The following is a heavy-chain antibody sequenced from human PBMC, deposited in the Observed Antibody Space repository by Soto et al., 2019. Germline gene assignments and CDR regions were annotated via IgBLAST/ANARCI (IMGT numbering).Heavy chain of an antibody. J-gene: IGHJ2*01. D-gene: IGHD7-27*01. CDR2: IYYSGST. V-gene: IGHV4-31*03. CDR3: ARIRPSWWYFDL. Sequence: QVQLQESGPGLVKPSQTLSLTCTVSGGSISSGGYYWSWIRQHPGKGLEWIGYIYYSGSTYYNPSLNRRVTRSVHTSKNQFSLKLSSVAAADTAVYYCARIRPSWWYFDLWGRGTLVTVSS. CDR1: GGSISSGGYY.